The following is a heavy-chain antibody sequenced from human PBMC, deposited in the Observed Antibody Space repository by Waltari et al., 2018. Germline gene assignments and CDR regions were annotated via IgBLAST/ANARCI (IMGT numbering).Heavy chain of an antibody. D-gene: IGHD5-12*01. Sequence: EVQLVESGGGLVQPGGSLRLSCAASGFTFSSYSMNWVRQAPGKGREWVSYISSSSTIYYADSVKGRFTISRDNAKNSLYLQMNSLRAEDTAVYYCASTPSGYDLGTDYWGQGTLVTVSS. J-gene: IGHJ4*02. CDR1: GFTFSSYS. CDR2: ISSSSTI. CDR3: ASTPSGYDLGTDY. V-gene: IGHV3-48*01.